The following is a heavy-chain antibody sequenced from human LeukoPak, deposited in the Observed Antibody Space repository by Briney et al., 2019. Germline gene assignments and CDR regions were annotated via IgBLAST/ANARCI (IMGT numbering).Heavy chain of an antibody. V-gene: IGHV4-39*01. CDR2: IYYSGST. CDR1: GGSISSNKYY. Sequence: SETLSLTCTVSGGSISSNKYYWGWIRQPPGKGLECIGSIYYSGSTYYNPTLKSRVTIFVDTSKNQFSLKLSSVTAADTAVYYCATPYSGGYQGLDIWGQGTMVTVSS. D-gene: IGHD1-26*01. CDR3: ATPYSGGYQGLDI. J-gene: IGHJ3*02.